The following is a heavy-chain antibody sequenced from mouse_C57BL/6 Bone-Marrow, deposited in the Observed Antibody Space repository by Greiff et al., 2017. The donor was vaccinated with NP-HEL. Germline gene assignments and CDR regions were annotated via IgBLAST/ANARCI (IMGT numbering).Heavy chain of an antibody. CDR1: GYTFTSYW. CDR2: IYPGSGST. D-gene: IGHD3-2*02. J-gene: IGHJ2*01. CDR3: ARYGSSGYLYYFDY. Sequence: QVQLQQSGAELVKPGASVKMSCKASGYTFTSYWITWVKQRPGQGLEWIGDIYPGSGSTTYNEKFTSKATLTVDTSSSTAYMQLSRLTSEDSAVYYCARYGSSGYLYYFDYWGQGTTLTVSS. V-gene: IGHV1-55*01.